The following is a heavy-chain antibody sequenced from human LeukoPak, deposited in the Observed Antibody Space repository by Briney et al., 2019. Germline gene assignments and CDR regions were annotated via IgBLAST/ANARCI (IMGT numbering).Heavy chain of an antibody. CDR3: AKVALGYCSGSSCYYFDY. Sequence: GGSLRLSCAVSGFTFNNYVMSWVRQAPGKGLEWVSSINAFGARTYYADSVKGRFTISRDNSKNTLYLQMNSLRAEDTALYYCAKVALGYCSGSSCYYFDYGGQGTLVTVSS. CDR2: INAFGART. CDR1: GFTFNNYV. J-gene: IGHJ4*02. V-gene: IGHV3-23*01. D-gene: IGHD2-15*01.